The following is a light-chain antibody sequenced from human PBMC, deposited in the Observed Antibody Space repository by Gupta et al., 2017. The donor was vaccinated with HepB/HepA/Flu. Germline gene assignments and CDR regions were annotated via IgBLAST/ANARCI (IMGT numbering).Light chain of an antibody. CDR3: QAWDSSTAV. Sequence: SYELTQPPVVSVSPGQTASITCSGDELGDKYACWYQQKPCQSPVLVIYQDTKHPSGIPELFAGSTSGNTATLTISGTQAMDDADYYCQAWDSSTAVFGGGTKLTVL. V-gene: IGLV3-1*01. CDR1: ELGDKY. J-gene: IGLJ2*01. CDR2: QDT.